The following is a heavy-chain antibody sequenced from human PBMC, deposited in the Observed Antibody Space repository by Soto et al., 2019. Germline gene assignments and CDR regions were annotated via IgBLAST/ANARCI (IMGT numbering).Heavy chain of an antibody. CDR2: ISSSSSYI. J-gene: IGHJ6*03. D-gene: IGHD3-3*01. CDR1: GFSLRSYN. Sequence: PGGAPKISRAAPGFSLRSYNMKLVPPAPGEGVGGGSSISSSSSYIYYADSVKGRFTISRDNAKNSLYLQMNSLRAEDTAVYYCARDQGSYYDFWSGYYQRYYYYYMDVWGKGTTVTVSS. V-gene: IGHV3-21*01. CDR3: ARDQGSYYDFWSGYYQRYYYYYMDV.